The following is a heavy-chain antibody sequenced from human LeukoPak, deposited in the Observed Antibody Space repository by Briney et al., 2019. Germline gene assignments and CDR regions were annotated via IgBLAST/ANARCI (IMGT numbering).Heavy chain of an antibody. V-gene: IGHV4-34*01. D-gene: IGHD1-26*01. Sequence: SETLSLTCAVYGGSFSGYYWSWIRQPPGKGLEWIGEINHSGSTNYNPSLKSRVTISVDTSKNQFSLKLSSVTAADTAVYYCARHFSSGSYPDFDYWGQGTLVAVSS. CDR2: INHSGST. CDR1: GGSFSGYY. CDR3: ARHFSSGSYPDFDY. J-gene: IGHJ4*02.